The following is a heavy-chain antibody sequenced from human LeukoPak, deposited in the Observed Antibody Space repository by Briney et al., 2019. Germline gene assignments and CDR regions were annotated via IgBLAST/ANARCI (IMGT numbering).Heavy chain of an antibody. D-gene: IGHD3-10*01. J-gene: IGHJ4*02. Sequence: ASETLSLTCTVSGGSISSGSYYWSWIRQPAGKGLEWIGYIYNSGSANYNPSLKSRVSISVDTSKNRFSLKLSSVTAADTAIYYCARRYYSVSGNFYVGAYDFWGQGTLVTVSS. CDR3: ARRYYSVSGNFYVGAYDF. CDR2: IYNSGSA. CDR1: GGSISSGSYY. V-gene: IGHV4-61*10.